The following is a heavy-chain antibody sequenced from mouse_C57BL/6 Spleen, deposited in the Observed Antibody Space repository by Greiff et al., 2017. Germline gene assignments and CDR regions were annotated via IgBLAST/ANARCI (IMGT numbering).Heavy chain of an antibody. CDR3: ARLGDPSPMDY. CDR1: GYTFTSYW. J-gene: IGHJ4*01. CDR2: IDPSDSYT. V-gene: IGHV1-69*01. Sequence: VQLQQPGAELVMPGASVKLSCKASGYTFTSYWMHWVKQRPGQGLEWIGEIDPSDSYTNYNQKFKGKSTLTVDKSSSTAYMQLSSLTSEDSAVYYCARLGDPSPMDYWGQGTSVTVSS.